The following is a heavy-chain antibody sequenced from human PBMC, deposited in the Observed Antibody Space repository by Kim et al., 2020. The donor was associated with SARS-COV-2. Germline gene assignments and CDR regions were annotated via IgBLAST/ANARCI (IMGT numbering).Heavy chain of an antibody. CDR1: GFNFTGYS. Sequence: GGSLRLSCAASGFNFTGYSWNWVRQAPGKGLEWISYISFSRYSADSVQCLFTLSRDDGTNAENLQMNHLTVQDADRYVWVRDSEWVCVFWCEVTMVYVS. J-gene: IGHJ3*01. CDR3: VRDSEWVCVF. D-gene: IGHD3-3*01. CDR2: ISFSR. V-gene: IGHV3-48*04.